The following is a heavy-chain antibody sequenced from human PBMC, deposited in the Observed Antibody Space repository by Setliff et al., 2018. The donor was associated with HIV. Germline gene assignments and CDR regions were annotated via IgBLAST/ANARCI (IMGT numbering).Heavy chain of an antibody. V-gene: IGHV3-23*01. CDR1: GFTFSSYA. J-gene: IGHJ3*02. Sequence: GGSLRLSCAASGFTFSSYAMTWVRQAPGKGLEWVSVISGSGGSTYYADSVKGRFTISRDNSKNTLYLQMNSLRAEDTAVYYCAKGTLGYSYGLDAFDIWGQGTMVTVS. D-gene: IGHD5-18*01. CDR2: ISGSGGST. CDR3: AKGTLGYSYGLDAFDI.